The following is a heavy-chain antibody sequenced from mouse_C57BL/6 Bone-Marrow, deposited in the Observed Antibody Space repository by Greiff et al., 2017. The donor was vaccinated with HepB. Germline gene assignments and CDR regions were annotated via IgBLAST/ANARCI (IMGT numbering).Heavy chain of an antibody. CDR1: GFSLTSYG. D-gene: IGHD2-3*01. Sequence: VQLQQSGPGLVQPSQSLSITCTVSGFSLTSYGVHWVRQSPGKGLEWLGVIWSGGSTDYNAAFISRLSISKDNSKSQFFFKMNSLQADDTAIYYCASSPPYDGYYVDYWGQGTTLTVSS. J-gene: IGHJ2*01. V-gene: IGHV2-2*01. CDR3: ASSPPYDGYYVDY. CDR2: IWSGGST.